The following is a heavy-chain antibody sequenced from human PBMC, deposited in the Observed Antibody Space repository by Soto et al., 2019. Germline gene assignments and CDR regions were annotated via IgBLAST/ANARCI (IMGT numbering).Heavy chain of an antibody. J-gene: IGHJ6*02. Sequence: EVQLVESGGGLVKPGGSLRLSCAASGFTFSNAWMTWVRQAPGKGLEWVGRVKGRPDGGTTDYGAPVKGRFTISRDDSKNTLYLQMNSLKTEDTAMYYCTTDKFVVVGRRMTVIGVEVWGQGTTVTVSS. CDR2: VKGRPDGGTT. CDR1: GFTFSNAW. D-gene: IGHD2-15*01. V-gene: IGHV3-15*01. CDR3: TTDKFVVVGRRMTVIGVEV.